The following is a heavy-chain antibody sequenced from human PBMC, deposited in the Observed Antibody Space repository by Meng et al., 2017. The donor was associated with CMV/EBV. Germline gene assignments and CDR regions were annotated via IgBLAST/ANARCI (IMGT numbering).Heavy chain of an antibody. D-gene: IGHD5/OR15-5a*01. Sequence: SGPTLVKPTQTLTLTCTFSGFSLRSTGGGVGWIRQPPGKALGWLTLLYWNNDERYSPSLKSRLSITKDTTKNQVVLTMTNMDPVDTGTYYCAHRDVSRAFDIWGQGTMVTVSS. CDR2: LYWNNDE. CDR1: GFSLRSTGGG. J-gene: IGHJ3*02. CDR3: AHRDVSRAFDI. V-gene: IGHV2-5*01.